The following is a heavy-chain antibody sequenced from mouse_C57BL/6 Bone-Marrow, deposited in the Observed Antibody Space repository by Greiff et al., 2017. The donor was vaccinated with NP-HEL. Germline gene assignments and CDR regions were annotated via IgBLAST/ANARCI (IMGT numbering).Heavy chain of an antibody. Sequence: EVKLQESGPGMVKPSQSLSLTCTVTGYSITSGYDWHWIRHFPGNKLEWMGYISYSGSTNYNPSLKSRISITHDTSKNHFFLKLNSVTTEDTATYYRARGDYGSLFDFWGQGTTLTVSS. CDR1: GYSITSGYD. CDR3: ARGDYGSLFDF. V-gene: IGHV3-1*01. CDR2: ISYSGST. D-gene: IGHD1-1*01. J-gene: IGHJ2*01.